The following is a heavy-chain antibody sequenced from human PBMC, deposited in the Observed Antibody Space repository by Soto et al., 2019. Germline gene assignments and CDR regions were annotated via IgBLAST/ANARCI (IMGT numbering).Heavy chain of an antibody. CDR3: AKDHRMITFGDPYFGLDV. Sequence: GGSLRLSCAASGFTFNNYGMHWVRQAPGKGLEWVAIISYDGSNKYYADSVKGRFTIARDSSKNTLYLQMNSLRAEDTAVYYCAKDHRMITFGDPYFGLDVWGQGTTVTVSS. D-gene: IGHD3-16*01. CDR1: GFTFNNYG. CDR2: ISYDGSNK. J-gene: IGHJ6*02. V-gene: IGHV3-30*18.